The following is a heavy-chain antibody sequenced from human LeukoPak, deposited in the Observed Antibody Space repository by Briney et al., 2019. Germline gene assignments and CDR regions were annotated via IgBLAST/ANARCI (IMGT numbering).Heavy chain of an antibody. D-gene: IGHD6-13*01. CDR1: GLTFSTYP. Sequence: GGSLRLSCAASGLTFSTYPMHWVHQAPGKGLEWVAVISYDGSNKFYADSVKGRFTISRDNSKNTLYLQMNSLRAEDTALYYCAVPAAGTICCVDYWGQGTLVTVSS. CDR3: AVPAAGTICCVDY. V-gene: IGHV3-30-3*01. CDR2: ISYDGSNK. J-gene: IGHJ4*02.